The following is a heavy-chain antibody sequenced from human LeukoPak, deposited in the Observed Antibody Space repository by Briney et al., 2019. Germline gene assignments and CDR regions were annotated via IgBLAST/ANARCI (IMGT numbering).Heavy chain of an antibody. CDR1: GGSISSYY. CDR2: IYYSGST. J-gene: IGHJ4*02. D-gene: IGHD6-19*01. CDR3: ARLAGGIAVAHY. V-gene: IGHV4-59*08. Sequence: SETLSLTCTVSGGSISSYYWSWIRQPPGKGLEWIGYIYYSGSTNYNPSLKSRVTISVDTSKNQFSLKLSSVTAADTAVYYCARLAGGIAVAHYWGQGTLVTVSS.